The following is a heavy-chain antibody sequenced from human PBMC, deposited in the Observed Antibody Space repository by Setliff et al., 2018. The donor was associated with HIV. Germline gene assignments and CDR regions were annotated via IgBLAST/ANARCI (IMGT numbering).Heavy chain of an antibody. J-gene: IGHJ6*02. D-gene: IGHD2-15*01. CDR2: IQHSGST. CDR1: GGSFSGYC. Sequence: SETLSLTCAVYGGSFSGYCWSWIRQPPGKGLEWIGGIQHSGSTNYNPSLKSRVTISVDTSKNQFSLKLSSVTAADTAVYYCARGVVSVVVVAATTYYYYVMDVWGQGTTVTVSS. V-gene: IGHV4-34*01. CDR3: ARGVVSVVVVAATTYYYYVMDV.